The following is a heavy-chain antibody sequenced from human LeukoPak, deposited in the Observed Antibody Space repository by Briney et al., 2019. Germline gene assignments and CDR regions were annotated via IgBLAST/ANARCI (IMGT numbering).Heavy chain of an antibody. J-gene: IGHJ4*02. CDR2: IDPNSGGT. Sequence: GASVKVSCKASGYTFTGYYMHWVRQAPRQGLEWMGWIDPNSGGTNYAQKFQGRVTMTRDTSISTAYMELSRLRSDDTAVYYCARDGGTDCSSTSCYVGYFDYWGQGTLVTVSS. CDR1: GYTFTGYY. V-gene: IGHV1-2*02. CDR3: ARDGGTDCSSTSCYVGYFDY. D-gene: IGHD2-2*01.